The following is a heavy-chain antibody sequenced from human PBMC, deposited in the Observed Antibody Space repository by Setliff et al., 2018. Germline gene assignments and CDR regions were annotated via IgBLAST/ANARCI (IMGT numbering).Heavy chain of an antibody. Sequence: SETLSLTCAVSGGSISSSNWWSWVRQPPGKGLEWIGEIYHSGSTNYNPSLKSRVTISVDKSKNQFSLKLSSVTAADTAVYYCARGLGYSSSWYHGMDVWGQGTTVTVPS. CDR3: ARGLGYSSSWYHGMDV. D-gene: IGHD6-13*01. V-gene: IGHV4-4*02. CDR1: GGSISSSNW. J-gene: IGHJ6*02. CDR2: IYHSGST.